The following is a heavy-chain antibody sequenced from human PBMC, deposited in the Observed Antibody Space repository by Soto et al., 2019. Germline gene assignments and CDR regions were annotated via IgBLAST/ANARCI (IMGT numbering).Heavy chain of an antibody. V-gene: IGHV3-23*01. D-gene: IGHD2-2*01. CDR3: VKVSRLGRSSASTLSNWFDP. Sequence: PGGSLRLSCVVSGVTFSNYVMSWVRQAPGKGLELLSSISGGGDNTYSADSVKGRFTISRDNSKNTVYLQMNSQRAEDTAIYFFVKVSRLGRSSASTLSNWFDPWGQGTLVTVSS. CDR1: GVTFSNYV. J-gene: IGHJ5*02. CDR2: ISGGGDNT.